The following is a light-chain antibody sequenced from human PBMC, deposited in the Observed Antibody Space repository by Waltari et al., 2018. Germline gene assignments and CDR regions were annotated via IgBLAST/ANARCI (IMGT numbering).Light chain of an antibody. Sequence: QSVLTQPASVSGSPGQSITIPCTGTSGDIGAYNYVSWYQQHPDKAPKVMIYGVSNRPSGVSNRFSGSKSGNTASLTISGLQAEDEADYYCNSFTSRTTYVFGTGTKVTVL. CDR2: GVS. J-gene: IGLJ1*01. CDR1: SGDIGAYNY. CDR3: NSFTSRTTYV. V-gene: IGLV2-14*01.